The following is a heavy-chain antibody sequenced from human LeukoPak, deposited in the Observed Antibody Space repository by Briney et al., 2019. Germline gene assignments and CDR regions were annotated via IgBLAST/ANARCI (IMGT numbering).Heavy chain of an antibody. Sequence: SETLSLTCTVSGGSISSGSYYWSWIRQPAGKGLEWIGRIYTSGSTNYNPSLKSRVTISVDTSNNQFSLKLSSVTAADTAVYYCAREAPNWDYDSSGYWNDAFDIWGQGTMVTVSS. J-gene: IGHJ3*02. CDR3: AREAPNWDYDSSGYWNDAFDI. V-gene: IGHV4-61*02. CDR1: GGSISSGSYY. CDR2: IYTSGST. D-gene: IGHD3-22*01.